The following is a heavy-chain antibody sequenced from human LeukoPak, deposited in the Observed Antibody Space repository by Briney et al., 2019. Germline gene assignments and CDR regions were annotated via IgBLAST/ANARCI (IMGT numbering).Heavy chain of an antibody. Sequence: SETLSLTCTVSGGSISSYYWSWIRRPPGKGLEWIGYIYYGGSTKYNPSLKSRVTISVDTSRNQFSLKLRSVTAADTAVYYCARGRYYYDSSGYYYFDYWGQGTLVTVSS. CDR3: ARGRYYYDSSGYYYFDY. CDR1: GGSISSYY. CDR2: IYYGGST. D-gene: IGHD3-22*01. J-gene: IGHJ4*02. V-gene: IGHV4-59*01.